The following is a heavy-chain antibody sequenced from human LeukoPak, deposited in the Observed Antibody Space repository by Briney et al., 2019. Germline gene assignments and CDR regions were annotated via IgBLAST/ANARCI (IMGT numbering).Heavy chain of an antibody. Sequence: PVGSLRLSCAASGFTFSSYAMSWVRQAPGKGLEWVSAISGSGSTTYYADSVKGRFTISRDNSKNTLYLQMNSLRAEDTAVYYCAKRELRCFDYWGQGTLVTVSS. V-gene: IGHV3-23*01. CDR3: AKRELRCFDY. CDR1: GFTFSSYA. J-gene: IGHJ4*02. D-gene: IGHD1-7*01. CDR2: ISGSGSTT.